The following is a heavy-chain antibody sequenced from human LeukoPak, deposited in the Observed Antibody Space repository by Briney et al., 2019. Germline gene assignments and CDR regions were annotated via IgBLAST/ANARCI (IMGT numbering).Heavy chain of an antibody. CDR1: GFTFSSYA. CDR2: ISYDGSNK. CDR3: AREEVETVTVLDY. Sequence: GRSLRLSCAASGFTFSSYAMHWVRQAPAKGLEWVAVISYDGSNKYYADSVKGRFTISRDNSKNTLYLQMNSLRAEDTAVYYCAREEVETVTVLDYWGQGTLVTVSS. V-gene: IGHV3-30-3*01. D-gene: IGHD4-17*01. J-gene: IGHJ4*02.